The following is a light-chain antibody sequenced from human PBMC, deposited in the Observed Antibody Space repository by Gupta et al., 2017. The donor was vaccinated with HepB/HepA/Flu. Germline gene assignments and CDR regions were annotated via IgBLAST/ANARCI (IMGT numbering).Light chain of an antibody. Sequence: PGQSITISCTGTISDIGTYNLVSWYQQHPGKAPKLILSKVNERPSGVSNRFSGSKSCNTASLTISGLQAEDEADYYCCSFALSSSVVFGGGTKLTVL. V-gene: IGLV2-23*02. CDR3: CSFALSSSVV. CDR1: ISDIGTYNL. CDR2: KVN. J-gene: IGLJ2*01.